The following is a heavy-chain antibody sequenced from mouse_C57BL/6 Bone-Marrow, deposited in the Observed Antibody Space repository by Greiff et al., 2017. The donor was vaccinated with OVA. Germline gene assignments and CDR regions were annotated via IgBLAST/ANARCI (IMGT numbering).Heavy chain of an antibody. CDR3: TRWYYGSSYDWYFDV. D-gene: IGHD1-1*01. Sequence: SGTVLARPGASVKMSCKTSGYTFTSYWMHWVKQRPGQGLEWIGAIYPGNSDTSYNQKFKGKAKLTAVTSASTAYMELSSLTKEDSAVYYCTRWYYGSSYDWYFDVWGTGTTVTVSS. J-gene: IGHJ1*03. CDR2: IYPGNSDT. V-gene: IGHV1-5*01. CDR1: GYTFTSYW.